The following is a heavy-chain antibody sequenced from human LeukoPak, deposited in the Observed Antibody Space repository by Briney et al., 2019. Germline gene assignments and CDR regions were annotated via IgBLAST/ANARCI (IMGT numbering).Heavy chain of an antibody. J-gene: IGHJ4*02. CDR2: INHSGST. CDR1: GGSFSGYY. Sequence: SETLSLTCAVYGGSFSGYYWSWIRQPPGKGLEWIGEINHSGSTNYNPSLKSRVTISVDTSKNQFSLKLSSVTAADTAVYYCVRGRRITGTIDYWGQGTLVTVSS. CDR3: VRGRRITGTIDY. V-gene: IGHV4-34*01. D-gene: IGHD1-7*01.